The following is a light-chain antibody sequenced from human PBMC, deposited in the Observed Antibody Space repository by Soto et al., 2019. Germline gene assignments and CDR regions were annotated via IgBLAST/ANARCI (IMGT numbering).Light chain of an antibody. V-gene: IGKV1-27*01. CDR1: QDISDY. CDR2: AAS. CDR3: QNYNGPPWT. Sequence: DIQMTQSPSSLSASVGDRVTITCRASQDISDYLAWDQQKPGQVPKLLISAASTLQSGVPSRFRGSASGTDFTLTITGLQPDDFATYYCQNYNGPPWTFGQGTKGEIQ. J-gene: IGKJ1*01.